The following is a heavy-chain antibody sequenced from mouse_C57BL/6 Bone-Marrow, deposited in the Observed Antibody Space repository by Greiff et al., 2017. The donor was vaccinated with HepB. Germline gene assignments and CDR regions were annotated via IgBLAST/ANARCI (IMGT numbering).Heavy chain of an antibody. D-gene: IGHD4-1*01. J-gene: IGHJ4*01. CDR1: GFTFSDYY. V-gene: IGHV5-16*01. CDR3: ARVLNCFYAMDY. Sequence: DVHLVESEGGLVQPGSSMKLSCTASGFTFSDYYMAWVRQVPEKGLEWVANINYDGSSTYYLDSLKSRFIISRDNAKNILYLQMSSLKSEDTATYYCARVLNCFYAMDYWGQGTSVTVSS. CDR2: INYDGSST.